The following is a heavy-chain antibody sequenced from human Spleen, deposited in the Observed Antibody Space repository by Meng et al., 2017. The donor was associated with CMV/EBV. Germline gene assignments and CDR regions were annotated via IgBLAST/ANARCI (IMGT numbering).Heavy chain of an antibody. V-gene: IGHV4-39*01. Sequence: SETLSLTCTVSGGSISSSSYYWGWIRQPPGKGLEWIGSIYYSGSTYYNPFLKSRVTISVDTSKNQFSLTLISVTAADTAVYYCVRVATSYDFWSDYPTNHFYYFDYWGQGTLVTVSS. CDR3: VRVATSYDFWSDYPTNHFYYFDY. CDR2: IYYSGST. D-gene: IGHD3-3*01. J-gene: IGHJ4*02. CDR1: GGSISSSSYY.